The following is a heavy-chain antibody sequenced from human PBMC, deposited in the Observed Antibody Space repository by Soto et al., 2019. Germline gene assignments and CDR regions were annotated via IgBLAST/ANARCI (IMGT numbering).Heavy chain of an antibody. CDR1: GGTFSNYV. CDR2: IIPISGAA. D-gene: IGHD1-7*01. CDR3: ARDMTRTVVPYFDF. Sequence: QVQLVQSGAEVKKPGSSVKASCKASGGTFSNYVVNWVRQAPGQGLECMGRIIPISGAANYAQKFQGRVTITADKSTSTSYMELSSLRSEDTAVYYCARDMTRTVVPYFDFWGQGTLVTVSS. J-gene: IGHJ4*02. V-gene: IGHV1-69*06.